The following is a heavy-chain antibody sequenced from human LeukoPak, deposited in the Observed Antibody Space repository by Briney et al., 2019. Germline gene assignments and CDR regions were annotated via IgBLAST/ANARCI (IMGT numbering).Heavy chain of an antibody. CDR1: GGSISSGGYY. Sequence: SQTLSLTCTVSGGSISSGGYYWSWIRQHPGKGLEWIGYIYYSGSTYYNPSLKSRVTISVDTSKNQFSLKLSSVTAADTAVYYCARGTRADYDYYFDYWGQGTLVTVSS. D-gene: IGHD4-17*01. V-gene: IGHV4-31*03. CDR2: IYYSGST. J-gene: IGHJ4*02. CDR3: ARGTRADYDYYFDY.